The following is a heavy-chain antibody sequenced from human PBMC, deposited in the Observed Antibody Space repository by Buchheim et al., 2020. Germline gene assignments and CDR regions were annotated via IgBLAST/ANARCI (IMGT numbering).Heavy chain of an antibody. D-gene: IGHD3-9*01. J-gene: IGHJ5*02. Sequence: EVQLVESGGHFVQPGGSLRLSCAASGFTFPSYAMIWVRQAPGKGLEWVSAIVGSGSTTSYADSVRGRFNIPRDNSKDTLYLQMNSLRVEDTARYFCAKTLRGSYYYDATGYSSDSWGQGTL. V-gene: IGHV3-23*04. CDR1: GFTFPSYA. CDR3: AKTLRGSYYYDATGYSSDS. CDR2: IVGSGSTT.